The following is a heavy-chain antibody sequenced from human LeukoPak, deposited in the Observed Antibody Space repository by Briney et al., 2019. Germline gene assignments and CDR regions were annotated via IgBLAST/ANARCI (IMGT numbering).Heavy chain of an antibody. J-gene: IGHJ4*02. CDR3: ANLLSGDSNFDY. D-gene: IGHD2-21*02. V-gene: IGHV3-30*18. CDR1: GFTFSSYG. Sequence: GGSLRLSRAASGFTFSSYGMHWVRQAPGKGLEWVAVISYDGSNKYYADSVKGRFTISRDNSKNTLYLQMNSLRAEDTAVYYCANLLSGDSNFDYWGQGTLVTVSS. CDR2: ISYDGSNK.